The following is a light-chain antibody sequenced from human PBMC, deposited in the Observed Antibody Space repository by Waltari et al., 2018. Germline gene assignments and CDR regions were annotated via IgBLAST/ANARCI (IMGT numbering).Light chain of an antibody. J-gene: IGKJ1*01. V-gene: IGKV3-20*01. CDR3: QHYLRIPVT. Sequence: EIVLTQSPGTLSLSLGERATLSCRASQSVSRALTWYQQKPGQAPRLLIYGASTRATGIPDRFSGSGSGTDVSLTISRLEPDDFAVYYCQHYLRIPVTFGQGTTVEI. CDR1: QSVSRA. CDR2: GAS.